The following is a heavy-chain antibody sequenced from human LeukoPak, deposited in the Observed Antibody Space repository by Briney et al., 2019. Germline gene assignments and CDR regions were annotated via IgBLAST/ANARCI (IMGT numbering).Heavy chain of an antibody. CDR3: ARGIAAYTFDY. Sequence: PSETLSLTCTVSGGSISSYYWSWIRQPPGKGLEWIGSIYYSGSTYYNPSLKSRVTISVDTSKNQFSLKLSSVTAADTAVYYCARGIAAYTFDYWGQGTLVTVSS. J-gene: IGHJ4*02. CDR1: GGSISSYY. D-gene: IGHD6-6*01. V-gene: IGHV4-39*07. CDR2: IYYSGST.